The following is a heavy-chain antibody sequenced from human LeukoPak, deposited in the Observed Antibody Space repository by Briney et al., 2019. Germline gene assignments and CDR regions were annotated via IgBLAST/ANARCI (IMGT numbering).Heavy chain of an antibody. J-gene: IGHJ3*02. Sequence: ASVKVSCKASGYTFTSYYMHWVRQAPGQGLEWMGIINPSGGSTSYAQKFQGRVTMTRGTSTSTVYMELSSLRSEDTAVYYCASGAVAPPDAFDIWGQGTMGTVSS. CDR3: ASGAVAPPDAFDI. CDR1: GYTFTSYY. V-gene: IGHV1-46*01. CDR2: INPSGGST. D-gene: IGHD6-19*01.